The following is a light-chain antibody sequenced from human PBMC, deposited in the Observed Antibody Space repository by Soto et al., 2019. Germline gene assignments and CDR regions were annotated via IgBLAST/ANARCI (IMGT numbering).Light chain of an antibody. CDR3: SSYTSSSTWV. J-gene: IGLJ3*02. CDR1: NSDVGGCNC. V-gene: IGLV2-14*01. CDR2: EVR. Sequence: QSALTQPASVSGSPGQSITISCTGTNSDVGGCNCASWYQQNPGKPPKLIIYEVRNRPSGVSNRFSGSRSGNTASLTISGLQAEDEGDYYCSSYTSSSTWVFGGGTKLTVL.